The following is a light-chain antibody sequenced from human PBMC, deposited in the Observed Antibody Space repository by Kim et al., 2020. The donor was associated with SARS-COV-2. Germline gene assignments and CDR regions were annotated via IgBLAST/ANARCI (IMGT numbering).Light chain of an antibody. CDR2: HAS. J-gene: IGKJ5*01. V-gene: IGKV3-20*01. CDR3: QHYDSSPIT. Sequence: EIVLTQSPGTLSLSPGERATLSCTASQNVRANYLAWYQRKSGQAPRLLIYHASIRATGIPDRFSGSGSGADFTLTISRLEPEDFAVYYCQHYDSSPITFGKGTRLEIK. CDR1: QNVRANY.